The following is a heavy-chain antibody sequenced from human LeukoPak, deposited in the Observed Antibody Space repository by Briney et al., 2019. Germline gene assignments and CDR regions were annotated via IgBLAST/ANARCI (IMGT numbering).Heavy chain of an antibody. Sequence: KPSETLSLTCAVYGGSFSGYYWSWIRQPPGKGLEWIGEINHSGSTNYNPSLKSRVTISVDTSKNQFSLKLSSVTVADTAVYYCASNYYDSSGFDYWGQGTLVTVSS. J-gene: IGHJ4*02. CDR3: ASNYYDSSGFDY. D-gene: IGHD3-22*01. V-gene: IGHV4-34*01. CDR1: GGSFSGYY. CDR2: INHSGST.